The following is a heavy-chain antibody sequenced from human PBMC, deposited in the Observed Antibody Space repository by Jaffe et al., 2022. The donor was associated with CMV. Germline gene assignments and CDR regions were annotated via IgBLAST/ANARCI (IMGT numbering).Heavy chain of an antibody. CDR2: IYYSGST. V-gene: IGHV4-59*08. J-gene: IGHJ5*02. CDR3: ARQEEDVTWIFDP. D-gene: IGHD5-12*01. CDR1: GGSISSYY. Sequence: QVQLQESGPGLVKPSETLSLTCTVSGGSISSYYWSWIRQPPGKGLEWIGYIYYSGSTNYNPSLKSRVTISVDTSKNQFSLKLSSVTAADTAVYYCARQEEDVTWIFDPWGQGTLVTVSS.